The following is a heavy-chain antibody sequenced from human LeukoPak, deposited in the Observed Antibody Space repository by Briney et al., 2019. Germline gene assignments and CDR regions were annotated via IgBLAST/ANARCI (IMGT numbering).Heavy chain of an antibody. CDR1: RFTFSSYG. J-gene: IGHJ3*02. V-gene: IGHV3-33*01. CDR2: IWYDGSNK. Sequence: GRSLRLSCAASRFTFSSYGMHWVRQAPGKGLEWVAVIWYDGSNKYYADSVKGRFTISRDNSKNTLYLQMNSLRAEDTAVYYCAREDVQGQQLVDAFDIWGQGTMVTVSS. D-gene: IGHD6-13*01. CDR3: AREDVQGQQLVDAFDI.